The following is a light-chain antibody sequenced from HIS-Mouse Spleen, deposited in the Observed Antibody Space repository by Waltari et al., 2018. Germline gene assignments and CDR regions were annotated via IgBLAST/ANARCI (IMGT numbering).Light chain of an antibody. V-gene: IGLV2-23*01. CDR1: SSDVGSYNL. CDR3: CSYAGSSTWV. Sequence: QSALTQPASVSGSPGQSITISCTGTSSDVGSYNLVSWYQQHPGNDPKLMIYEGSNRPSGVSNRFSGSKSGNTASLTISGLQAEDEADYYCCSYAGSSTWVFGGGTKLTVL. J-gene: IGLJ3*02. CDR2: EGS.